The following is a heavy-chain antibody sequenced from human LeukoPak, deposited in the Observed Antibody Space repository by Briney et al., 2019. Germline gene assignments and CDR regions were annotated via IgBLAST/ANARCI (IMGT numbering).Heavy chain of an antibody. CDR3: ARDQYGGFDY. J-gene: IGHJ4*02. CDR1: GGSFSGYY. CDR2: INHSGST. Sequence: SETLSLTCAVYGGSFSGYYWSWIRKPPGKGLEWIGEINHSGSTNYNPSLKSRVTISVDTSKNQISLKLSSVTAADTAVYYCARDQYGGFDYWGQGTLVIVSS. V-gene: IGHV4-34*01. D-gene: IGHD4-23*01.